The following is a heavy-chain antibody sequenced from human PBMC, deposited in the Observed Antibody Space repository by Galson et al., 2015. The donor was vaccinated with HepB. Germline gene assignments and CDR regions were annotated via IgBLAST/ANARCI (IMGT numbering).Heavy chain of an antibody. CDR3: AKAGIRGWYFGYFDP. Sequence: SLRLSCAASGFTFDDYGMHWVRQAPGKGLEWVSGVIGHSGTVAYADSVKGRFTISRDNAKNSLDLQMNSLRAGDTALYYCAKAGIRGWYFGYFDPWGQGTLVTVSS. J-gene: IGHJ5*02. D-gene: IGHD6-19*01. V-gene: IGHV3-9*01. CDR2: VIGHSGTV. CDR1: GFTFDDYG.